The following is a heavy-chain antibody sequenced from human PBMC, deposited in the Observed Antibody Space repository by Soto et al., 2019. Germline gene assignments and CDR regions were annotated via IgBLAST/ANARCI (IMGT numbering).Heavy chain of an antibody. J-gene: IGHJ4*02. CDR2: IIPIFGTA. D-gene: IGHD3-22*01. CDR3: ARSRDDPYYYDSSGYYTGD. V-gene: IGHV1-69*13. Sequence: SVKVSCKASGGTFSSYAISWVRQAPGQGLEWMGGIIPIFGTANYAQKFQGRVTITADESTSTAYMELSSLRSEDTAVYYCARSRDDPYYYDSSGYYTGDWGQGTLVTVSS. CDR1: GGTFSSYA.